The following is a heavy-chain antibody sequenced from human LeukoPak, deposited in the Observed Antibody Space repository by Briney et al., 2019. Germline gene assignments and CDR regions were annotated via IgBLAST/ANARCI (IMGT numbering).Heavy chain of an antibody. D-gene: IGHD2-2*01. CDR3: AKTPDIVVVLNYFDY. V-gene: IGHV3-9*01. CDR2: ISWNSGSI. Sequence: GGSLRLSCAASGFTFDDYAMHWVRQAPGKGLEWVSGISWNSGSIGYVDSVRGRFTISRDNAKNSLYLQMNSLRAEDTALYYCAKTPDIVVVLNYFDYWGQGTLVTVSS. J-gene: IGHJ4*02. CDR1: GFTFDDYA.